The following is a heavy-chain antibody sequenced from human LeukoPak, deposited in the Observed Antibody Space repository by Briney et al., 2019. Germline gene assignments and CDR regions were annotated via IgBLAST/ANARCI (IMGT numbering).Heavy chain of an antibody. V-gene: IGHV3-49*03. Sequence: GGSLRLSCTASGFTFGDYAMSWFRQAPGKGLEWVGFIRSKAYGGTTEYAASVKGRFTISRDDSKSIAYLQMNSLKTEDTAVYYCQNWGSRLFDPWGQGTLVTVSS. CDR3: QNWGSRLFDP. CDR1: GFTFGDYA. D-gene: IGHD7-27*01. CDR2: IRSKAYGGTT. J-gene: IGHJ5*02.